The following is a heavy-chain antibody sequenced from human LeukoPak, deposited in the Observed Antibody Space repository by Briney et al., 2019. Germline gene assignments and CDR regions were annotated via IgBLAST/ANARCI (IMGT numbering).Heavy chain of an antibody. V-gene: IGHV1-2*02. CDR3: AGEDTTYYHDTSGYGYGAFDI. CDR2: INPNSGGT. J-gene: IGHJ3*02. D-gene: IGHD3-22*01. CDR1: GNTFTGYY. Sequence: ASVKVSCKASGNTFTGYYMHWVRQAPGQGLEWMGWINPNSGGTNYAQKYQGRVTMTTDTSISTGYMELRRLRSDDTAVYYCAGEDTTYYHDTSGYGYGAFDIWGQGTMVTVSS.